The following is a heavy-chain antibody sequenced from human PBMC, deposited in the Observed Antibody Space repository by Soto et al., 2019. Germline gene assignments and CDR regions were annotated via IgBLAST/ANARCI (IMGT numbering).Heavy chain of an antibody. V-gene: IGHV1-46*01. CDR2: INPNGGST. CDR1: GYIFIHYY. D-gene: IGHD2-21*01. CDR3: ARSLLQGDF. J-gene: IGHJ4*02. Sequence: QVQFLQSGAEVKKPGASVKVSSRASGYIFIHYYIHWVRQAPGQGLEWMAIINPNGGSTNYAQKFQGRVTVTSDTSTSTVSMELNSLGSDYTAVYFCARSLLQGDFCGQGTLVTVSS.